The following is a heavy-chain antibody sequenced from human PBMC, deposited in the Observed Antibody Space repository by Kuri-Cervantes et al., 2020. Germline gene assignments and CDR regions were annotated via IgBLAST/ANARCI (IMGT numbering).Heavy chain of an antibody. Sequence: SVKVSCKASGGTFSSYAISWVRQAPGQGLEWMGGIISIFGTANYAQKFQGRVTITADKSTSTAYMELSSLRSEDTAVYYCARDRRDGYLGWFDPWGQGTLVTVSS. CDR2: IISIFGTA. CDR1: GGTFSSYA. D-gene: IGHD5-24*01. CDR3: ARDRRDGYLGWFDP. V-gene: IGHV1-69*06. J-gene: IGHJ5*02.